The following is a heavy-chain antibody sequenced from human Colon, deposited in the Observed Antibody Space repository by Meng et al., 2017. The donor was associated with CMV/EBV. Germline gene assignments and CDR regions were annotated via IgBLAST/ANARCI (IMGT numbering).Heavy chain of an antibody. CDR3: ARLSGNSRMDV. Sequence: GGSLRLSCAASGFSFRSYGMTWVRQAPGKGLEWVSFIGSNSSAIYYADSLKGRFTVSRDNANNSLFLQMDSLRAEDTAVYYCARLSGNSRMDVWGQGTTVTVSS. J-gene: IGHJ6*02. CDR1: GFSFRSYG. V-gene: IGHV3-48*04. D-gene: IGHD1-26*01. CDR2: IGSNSSAI.